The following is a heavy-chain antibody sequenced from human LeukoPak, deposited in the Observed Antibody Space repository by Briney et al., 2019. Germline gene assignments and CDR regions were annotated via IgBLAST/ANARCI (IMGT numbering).Heavy chain of an antibody. J-gene: IGHJ5*02. V-gene: IGHV4-59*08. D-gene: IGHD6-19*01. CDR3: ARVGAVAGTRWFDP. CDR2: IYYSGST. Sequence: PSETLSLTCTVSGGSISSYYWSWIRQPPGEGLEWIGYIYYSGSTNYNPSLKSRVTISVDTSKNQFSLKLSSVTAADTAVYYCARVGAVAGTRWFDPWGQGTLVTVSS. CDR1: GGSISSYY.